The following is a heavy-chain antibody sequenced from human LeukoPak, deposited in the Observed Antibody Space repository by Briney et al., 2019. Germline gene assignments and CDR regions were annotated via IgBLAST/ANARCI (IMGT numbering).Heavy chain of an antibody. Sequence: PGGSLRLSCAASGFTFGDYGMHWVRQAPGKGLEWVSLISGDGGSTYYADSVKGRFTISRDNSKNSLYLQMNSLRTEDTALYYCAKSRIYYDSSGSLDYWGQGTLVTVSS. J-gene: IGHJ4*02. D-gene: IGHD3-22*01. CDR1: GFTFGDYG. CDR3: AKSRIYYDSSGSLDY. CDR2: ISGDGGST. V-gene: IGHV3-43*02.